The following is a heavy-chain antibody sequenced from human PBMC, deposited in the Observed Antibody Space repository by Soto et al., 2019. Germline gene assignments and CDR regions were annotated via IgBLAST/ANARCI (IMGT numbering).Heavy chain of an antibody. CDR2: IRSKAYGGTT. CDR3: TSDRGYCSSTSCYKEAFDI. Sequence: PGGSLRLSCTASGFTFGDYAMSWVRQAPGKGLEWVGFIRSKAYGGTTEYAASVKGRFTISSDDSKSIAYLQMISLKTEDTAVYYCTSDRGYCSSTSCYKEAFDIWGQGTMVTVSS. CDR1: GFTFGDYA. D-gene: IGHD2-2*02. J-gene: IGHJ3*02. V-gene: IGHV3-49*04.